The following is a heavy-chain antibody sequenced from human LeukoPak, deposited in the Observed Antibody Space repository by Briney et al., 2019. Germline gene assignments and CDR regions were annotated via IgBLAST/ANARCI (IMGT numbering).Heavy chain of an antibody. D-gene: IGHD5-18*01. V-gene: IGHV4-59*01. Sequence: SETLCLTCTVSGGSISSYYWSWIRQPPGKGLEWIGYIYYSGSTNYNPSLKSRVTISVDTSKNQFSLKLSSVTAADTAVYYCARVNLWLSMGIAYWGQGTLVTVSP. J-gene: IGHJ4*02. CDR1: GGSISSYY. CDR3: ARVNLWLSMGIAY. CDR2: IYYSGST.